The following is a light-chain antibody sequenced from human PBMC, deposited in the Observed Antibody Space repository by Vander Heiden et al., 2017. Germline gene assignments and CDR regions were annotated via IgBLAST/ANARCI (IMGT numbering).Light chain of an antibody. CDR2: WAS. CDR1: QSVLYSSNNKNY. CDR3: QQDDSNPRRT. V-gene: IGKV4-1*01. J-gene: IGKJ2*01. Sequence: DIVMTQSPDSLAVSLGERATINCKSSQSVLYSSNNKNYLAWYQQKPGQPPKLLIYWASTREAGVPDRFSGSGYGTDFTLTISSLQAEDVAVYYCQQDDSNPRRTFGQGTKLEIK.